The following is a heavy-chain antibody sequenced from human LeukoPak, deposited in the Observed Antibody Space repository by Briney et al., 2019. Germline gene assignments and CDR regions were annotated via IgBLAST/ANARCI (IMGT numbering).Heavy chain of an antibody. CDR1: GYTFTGYF. CDR2: INPNSGAT. J-gene: IGHJ4*02. Sequence: GASVKVSCKASGYTFTGYFMHWVRQAPGQGLEWMGWINPNSGATNYAQNFQGRVTMTRDTSISTAYMELSRLTSDDTAVYYCARETSGPLNFDSWGQGTLVTVSP. V-gene: IGHV1-2*02. CDR3: ARETSGPLNFDS. D-gene: IGHD6-19*01.